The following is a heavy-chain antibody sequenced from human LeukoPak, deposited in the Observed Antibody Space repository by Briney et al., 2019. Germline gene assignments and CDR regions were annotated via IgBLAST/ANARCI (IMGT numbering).Heavy chain of an antibody. D-gene: IGHD2-2*01. CDR2: ISGSGGST. CDR3: AKDFIVVVPAAMLYYFDY. Sequence: GGSLRLSCAASGFTFSSYAMSWVRQAPGKGLEWVSAISGSGGSTYYTDSVKGRFTISRDNSKNTLYLQMNSLRAEDTAVYYCAKDFIVVVPAAMLYYFDYWGQGTLVTVSS. V-gene: IGHV3-23*01. J-gene: IGHJ4*02. CDR1: GFTFSSYA.